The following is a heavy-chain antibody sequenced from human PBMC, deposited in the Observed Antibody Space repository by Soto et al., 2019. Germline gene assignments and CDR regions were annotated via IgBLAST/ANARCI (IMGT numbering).Heavy chain of an antibody. Sequence: EVQLVESGGGLVQPGGSLRLSCAASGFTVSSNYMSWVRQAPGKGLEWVSVIYSGGTTYYADSVKGRFTISRDNSKNTLYLQRNRLRAEDTAVYYCARNGDSSAYRRRFDPWGQGTLVTVSS. J-gene: IGHJ5*02. D-gene: IGHD3-22*01. V-gene: IGHV3-66*01. CDR1: GFTVSSNY. CDR3: ARNGDSSAYRRRFDP. CDR2: IYSGGTT.